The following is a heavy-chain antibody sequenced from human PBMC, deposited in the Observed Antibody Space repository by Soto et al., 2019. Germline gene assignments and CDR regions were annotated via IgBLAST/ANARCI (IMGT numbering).Heavy chain of an antibody. V-gene: IGHV1-18*01. Sequence: ASVKVSCKASGYTFTSYGISLVRQAPGQGLEWMGWISAYNGNTNYAQKLQGRVTMTTDTSTSTAYMELRSLRSDDTAVYYCARDGYSSSWYSYYYYGMDVWGQGTTVTVSS. CDR1: GYTFTSYG. CDR2: ISAYNGNT. J-gene: IGHJ6*02. CDR3: ARDGYSSSWYSYYYYGMDV. D-gene: IGHD6-13*01.